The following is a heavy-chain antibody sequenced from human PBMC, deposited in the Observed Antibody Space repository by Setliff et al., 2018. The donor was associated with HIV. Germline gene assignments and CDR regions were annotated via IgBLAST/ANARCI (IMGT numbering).Heavy chain of an antibody. CDR1: GYTFTGYY. D-gene: IGHD3-3*01. CDR2: INPNSGGT. CDR3: VREADGPPGNYDL. Sequence: ASVKVSCKASGYTFTGYYMHWVRQAPGQGLEWMGWINPNSGGTNYAQKFQGRFTISRDNARSTLYLQMNGLRVDDTAVYYCVREADGPPGNYDLWGQGTLVTVSS. V-gene: IGHV1-2*02. J-gene: IGHJ4*02.